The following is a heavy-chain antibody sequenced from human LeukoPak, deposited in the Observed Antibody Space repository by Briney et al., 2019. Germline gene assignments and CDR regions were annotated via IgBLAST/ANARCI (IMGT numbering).Heavy chain of an antibody. CDR2: ISVSGAGT. D-gene: IGHD2-15*01. V-gene: IGHV3-23*01. CDR3: TKGELLLSASDF. CDR1: SSSSYY. J-gene: IGHJ4*02. Sequence: SSSSYYWGWIRQPPGKGLEWVSGISVSGAGTYYVDSVKGRFTISRDNSKNTLYLQMNSLRAEDTAVYYCTKGELLLSASDFWGQGTLVTVSS.